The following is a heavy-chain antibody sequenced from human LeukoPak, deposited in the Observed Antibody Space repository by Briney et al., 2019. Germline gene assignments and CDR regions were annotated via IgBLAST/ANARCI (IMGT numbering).Heavy chain of an antibody. CDR3: ARDADTVVVVAATRYYFDY. V-gene: IGHV1-46*01. CDR1: GYTFTSYY. CDR2: INPSGGST. D-gene: IGHD2-15*01. Sequence: GASVEVSCKASGYTFTSYYMHWVRQAPGQGLEWMGIINPSGGSTSYAQKFQGRVTMTRDTSTSTVYMELSSLRSEDTAVYYCARDADTVVVVAATRYYFDYWGQGTLVTVSS. J-gene: IGHJ4*02.